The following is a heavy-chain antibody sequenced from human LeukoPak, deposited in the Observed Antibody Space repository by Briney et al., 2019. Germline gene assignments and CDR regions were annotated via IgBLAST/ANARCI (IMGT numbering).Heavy chain of an antibody. D-gene: IGHD2-2*03. Sequence: SETLSLTCGVSGYSISRGYYWAWIRQPPGKGLEWIGTIYHIGSAYYTPSLGSRVTISVDTSKNEFSLNLKSVTAADTAVYYCARAGWIITGGIDYWGQGALVPVSS. CDR3: ARAGWIITGGIDY. CDR1: GYSISRGYY. CDR2: IYHIGSA. V-gene: IGHV4-38-2*01. J-gene: IGHJ4*02.